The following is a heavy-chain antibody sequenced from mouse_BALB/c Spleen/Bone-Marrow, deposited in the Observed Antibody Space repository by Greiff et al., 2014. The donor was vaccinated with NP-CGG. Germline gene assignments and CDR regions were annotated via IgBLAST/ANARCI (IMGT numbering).Heavy chain of an antibody. CDR2: IWANGST. D-gene: IGHD1-2*01. Sequence: QVQLKESGTGLVAPSQSLSITCPVSWVSLNNYGVHWGRQPPGKGLEGLGVIWANGSTNYNSALMSRLSISKDNSKSQVFFKMNSLQTDDTAMYYCARITTATGAMDYWGQGTSVTVS. J-gene: IGHJ4*01. V-gene: IGHV2-9*02. CDR3: ARITTATGAMDY. CDR1: WVSLNNYG.